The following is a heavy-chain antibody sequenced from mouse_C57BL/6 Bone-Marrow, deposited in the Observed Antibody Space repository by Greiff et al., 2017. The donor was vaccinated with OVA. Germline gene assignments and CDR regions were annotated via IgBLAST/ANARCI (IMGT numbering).Heavy chain of an antibody. CDR3: ARRARRSWYFDV. CDR1: GYAFSSSW. V-gene: IGHV1-82*01. D-gene: IGHD3-1*01. CDR2: IYPGDGDT. J-gene: IGHJ1*03. Sequence: QVQLQQSGPELVKPGASVKISCKASGYAFSSSWMNWVKQRPGKGLEWIGRIYPGDGDTNYNGKFKGKATLTADKSSSTAYMQLSSLTSEDSAVYFCARRARRSWYFDVWGTGTTVTVSS.